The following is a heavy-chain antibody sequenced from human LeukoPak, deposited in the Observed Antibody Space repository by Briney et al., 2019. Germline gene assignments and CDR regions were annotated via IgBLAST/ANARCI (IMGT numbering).Heavy chain of an antibody. V-gene: IGHV4-59*01. CDR2: IYYSGNT. CDR1: GGCSSSYY. D-gene: IGHD3-22*01. CDR3: ARAPLKYYDSSGPHNAFDI. J-gene: IGHJ3*02. Sequence: PSQTLSPTSTVSGGCSSSYYWSWIPQPPGKGLEWIGDIYYSGNTNYNPSLKSRVTISVDTSKNQFSLRLVSVTAADTAVYYCARAPLKYYDSSGPHNAFDIWGQGKWVTVSS.